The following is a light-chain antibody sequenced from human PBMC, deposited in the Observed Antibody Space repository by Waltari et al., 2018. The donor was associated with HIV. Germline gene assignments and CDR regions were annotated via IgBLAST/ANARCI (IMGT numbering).Light chain of an antibody. J-gene: IGKJ4*01. V-gene: IGKV3-20*01. CDR1: QSVNANY. Sequence: EIVMTQSPGTLSLSPGATATLNCRASQSVNANYLAWYQQKPGQPPRLLMYGASTRNTGVPDRFTGIGSGTDFTLTISRLEADDFAVYYCQQFADSLLTFGGGTKVEIK. CDR2: GAS. CDR3: QQFADSLLT.